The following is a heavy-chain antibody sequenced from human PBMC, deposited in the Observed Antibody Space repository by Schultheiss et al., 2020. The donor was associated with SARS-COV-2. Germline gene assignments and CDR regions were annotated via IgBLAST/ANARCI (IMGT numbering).Heavy chain of an antibody. CDR1: GFTFSYYY. CDR3: ARDREDTAMVEPDY. Sequence: GGSLRLSCAASGFTFSYYYMSGVRQAPGKGLEWVSVISGSGGSTYYADSVKGRFTVSRDNSKNTLYLQMNSLRAEDTAVYYCARDREDTAMVEPDYWGQGTLVTVSS. V-gene: IGHV3-23*01. D-gene: IGHD5-18*01. J-gene: IGHJ4*02. CDR2: ISGSGGST.